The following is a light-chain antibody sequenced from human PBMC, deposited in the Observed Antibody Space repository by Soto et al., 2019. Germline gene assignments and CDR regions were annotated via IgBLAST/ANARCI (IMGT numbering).Light chain of an antibody. V-gene: IGKV4-1*01. CDR3: QQYYKTPLT. CDR1: QSVLSSSNSKNY. Sequence: DIVMTQSPDSLAVSLGERATLNCKSSQSVLSSSNSKNYLAWYQQKPGQSPKLLLFWASTRESGVPDRFSGRVSGTDFTLTISRLQAEDGAVYYCQQYYKTPLTFGGGTKVEI. CDR2: WAS. J-gene: IGKJ4*01.